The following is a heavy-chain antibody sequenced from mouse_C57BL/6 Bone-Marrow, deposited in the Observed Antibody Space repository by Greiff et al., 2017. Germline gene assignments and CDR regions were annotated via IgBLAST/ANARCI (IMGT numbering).Heavy chain of an antibody. D-gene: IGHD1-1*01. J-gene: IGHJ1*03. Sequence: QVQLQQSGPELVKPGASVKLSCKASGYTFTSYDINWVKQRPGQGLEWIGWIYPRDGSTEYNEKFKGKATLTVDTSSSTAYMELHSLTSEDSAVYFCARLEFGRSSGDWYFDVWGTGTTVTVSS. CDR3: ARLEFGRSSGDWYFDV. V-gene: IGHV1-85*01. CDR1: GYTFTSYD. CDR2: IYPRDGST.